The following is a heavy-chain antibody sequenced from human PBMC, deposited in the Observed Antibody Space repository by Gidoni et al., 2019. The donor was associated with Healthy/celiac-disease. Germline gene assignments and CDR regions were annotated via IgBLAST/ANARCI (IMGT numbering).Heavy chain of an antibody. V-gene: IGHV3-11*01. Sequence: QVQLVESGGGLVKPGGSLRLSCAASGFTFSDYYMSWHRQAPGKGLGWVSKISRRCSTIYYADSVKGRFTISRENGKNSMYLQMNSLRAEETAGDYWAREFGDYYYYGMDVWGQGTTVTVSS. CDR3: AREFGDYYYYGMDV. J-gene: IGHJ6*02. D-gene: IGHD3-16*01. CDR1: GFTFSDYY. CDR2: ISRRCSTI.